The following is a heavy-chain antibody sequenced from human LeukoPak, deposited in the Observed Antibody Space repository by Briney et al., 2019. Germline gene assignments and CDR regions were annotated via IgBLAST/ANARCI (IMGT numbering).Heavy chain of an antibody. CDR1: GFTFSSYA. V-gene: IGHV3-23*01. CDR3: AKEKETYYYGSGSYFPSYYYYGMDV. Sequence: GGSLRLSCAASGFTFSSYAMSWVRQAPGKGLEWVSAISGSGGSTYYADSVKGRFTISRGNSKNTLYLQMNSLRAEDTAVYYCAKEKETYYYGSGSYFPSYYYYGMDVWGQGTTVSVSS. J-gene: IGHJ6*02. CDR2: ISGSGGST. D-gene: IGHD3-10*01.